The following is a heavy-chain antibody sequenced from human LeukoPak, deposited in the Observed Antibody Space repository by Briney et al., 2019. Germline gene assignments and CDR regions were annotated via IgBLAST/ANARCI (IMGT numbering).Heavy chain of an antibody. CDR3: ARGRMYCSGGSCYSEMGFDY. J-gene: IGHJ4*02. CDR1: GFTVSSNY. D-gene: IGHD2-15*01. CDR2: IYSGGST. Sequence: PGGSLRLSCAASGFTVSSNYMSWVRQAPGKGLEWVSVIYSGGSTYYADSVKGRFTISRDNSKNTLYLQMNSLRAEDTAVCYCARGRMYCSGGSCYSEMGFDYWGPGTLVTVSS. V-gene: IGHV3-53*01.